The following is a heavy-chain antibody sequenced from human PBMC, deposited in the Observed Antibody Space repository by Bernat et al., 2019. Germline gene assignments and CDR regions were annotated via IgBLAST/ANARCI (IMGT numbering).Heavy chain of an antibody. CDR2: ISWNSGSI. D-gene: IGHD5-18*01. CDR3: AKDGTWIQLWFSGVDY. J-gene: IGHJ4*02. V-gene: IGHV3-9*01. CDR1: GFTFDDYA. Sequence: EVQLVESGGGLVQPGRSLRLSCAASGFTFDDYAMHWVRQAPGKGLEWVSGISWNSGSIGYADSVKGRFTISRDNAKNSLYLQMNSLRAEDTALYYCAKDGTWIQLWFSGVDYWGQGTLVTVSS.